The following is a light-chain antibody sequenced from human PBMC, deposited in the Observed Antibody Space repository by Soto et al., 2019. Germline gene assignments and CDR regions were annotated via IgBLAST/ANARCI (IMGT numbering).Light chain of an antibody. Sequence: EIVMTQSPATLSVSPRERATLSCRASQSVSSNLAWYQQKPGQPPRLLIYGASTRATGIPARFSGSGSGTEFTLTIDSLQSEDFAVYYCQQYDYWPPYTFGQGTKLEIK. CDR3: QQYDYWPPYT. CDR1: QSVSSN. CDR2: GAS. V-gene: IGKV3-15*01. J-gene: IGKJ2*01.